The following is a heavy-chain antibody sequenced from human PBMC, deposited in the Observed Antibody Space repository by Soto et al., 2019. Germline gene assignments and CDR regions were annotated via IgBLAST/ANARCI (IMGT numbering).Heavy chain of an antibody. CDR2: ISISGDNI. D-gene: IGHD2-21*01. Sequence: ESXRLSCAASGVACIDYGIILFRQAPGKGLEWVSGISISGDNIYYAESVKGRFTISRDNSKNKLYLQMKSLRVEDKEAYFCDNLWKYGRMDVWGQGTTVTVSS. CDR3: DNLWKYGRMDV. J-gene: IGHJ6*02. CDR1: GVACIDYG. V-gene: IGHV3-23*01.